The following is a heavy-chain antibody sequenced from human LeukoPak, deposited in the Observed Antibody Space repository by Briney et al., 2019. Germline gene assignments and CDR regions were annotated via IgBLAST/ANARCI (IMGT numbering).Heavy chain of an antibody. D-gene: IGHD6-13*01. Sequence: GASVKVSCKASGYTFTSYDINWVRQATGQGLEWMGWMNPNSGGTNYAQKFQGRVSMTRDTSISTAYMELSRLRSDDTAVYYCARGRDSDSWYFDWFDLWGQGTLVTVSS. J-gene: IGHJ5*02. CDR2: MNPNSGGT. CDR1: GYTFTSYD. V-gene: IGHV1-2*02. CDR3: ARGRDSDSWYFDWFDL.